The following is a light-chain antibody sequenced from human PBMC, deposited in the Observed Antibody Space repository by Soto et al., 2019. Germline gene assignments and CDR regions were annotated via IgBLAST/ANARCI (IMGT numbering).Light chain of an antibody. CDR1: SSDVGSYNL. V-gene: IGLV2-14*02. J-gene: IGLJ3*02. CDR3: SSFTRSSTWL. CDR2: EGT. Sequence: QSVLTQPASVSASPGQSITIPCTGTSSDVGSYNLVSWFQQHPGKVPKLLIYEGTKRPSGLSDRFSGSKSGNTASLTISGLQAEDEADYYCSSFTRSSTWLFGGGTKVTVL.